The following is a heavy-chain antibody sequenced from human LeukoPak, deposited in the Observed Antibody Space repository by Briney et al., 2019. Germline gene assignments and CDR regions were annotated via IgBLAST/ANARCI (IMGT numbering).Heavy chain of an antibody. J-gene: IGHJ6*03. V-gene: IGHV3-23*01. CDR2: ISGSGGST. CDR1: GFTFSSYA. D-gene: IGHD6-6*01. Sequence: PGGSLRLSCAASGFTFSSYAMSWVRQAPGKGLEWVSAISGSGGSTYYADSVKGRFTISRDNSKNTLYLQMNSLRAEDTAVYYCAKDGGQYSSSPRGYYYYYYMDVWGKGTTVTVSS. CDR3: AKDGGQYSSSPRGYYYYYYMDV.